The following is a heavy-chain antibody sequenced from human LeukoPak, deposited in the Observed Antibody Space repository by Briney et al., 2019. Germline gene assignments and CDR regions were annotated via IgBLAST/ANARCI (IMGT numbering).Heavy chain of an antibody. CDR1: DGSISSSSYY. CDR2: IYYSGST. D-gene: IGHD3-22*01. CDR3: ARGYDGSGYYYRNWYFDL. Sequence: RTSETLSLTCTVSDGSISSSSYYWGWIRQPPGKGLEWIGSIYYSGSTYYNPSLKSRVTISVDTSKNQFSLKLSSVTAADTAVYYCARGYDGSGYYYRNWYFDLWGRGTLVTVSS. J-gene: IGHJ2*01. V-gene: IGHV4-39*07.